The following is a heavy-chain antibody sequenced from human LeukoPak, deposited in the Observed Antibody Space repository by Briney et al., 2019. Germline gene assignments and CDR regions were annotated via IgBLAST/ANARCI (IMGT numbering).Heavy chain of an antibody. J-gene: IGHJ4*02. V-gene: IGHV3-7*01. CDR2: IKQDGSEK. CDR3: ARDRNYYDILTGSDY. Sequence: GGSLRLSCAASGFTFSNSAMTWVRQAPGKGLEWVANIKQDGSEKYYVDSVKGRFTISRDNAKNSLYLQMNSLRAEDTAVYYCARDRNYYDILTGSDYWGQGTLVTVSS. CDR1: GFTFSNSA. D-gene: IGHD3-9*01.